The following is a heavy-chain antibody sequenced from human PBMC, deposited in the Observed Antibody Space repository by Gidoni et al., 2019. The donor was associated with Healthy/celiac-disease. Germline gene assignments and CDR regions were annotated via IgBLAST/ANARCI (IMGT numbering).Heavy chain of an antibody. D-gene: IGHD5-12*01. V-gene: IGHV3-30*04. J-gene: IGHJ6*02. CDR3: ARDLGGSLQDLYYYYYYGMDV. CDR1: GFTFSSYA. CDR2: ISYDGSNK. Sequence: QVQLVESGGGVVQPGRSLRLSCAASGFTFSSYAMHWVRQAPGKGLEWVAVISYDGSNKYYADSVKGRFTISRDNSKNTLYLQMNSLRAEDTAVYYCARDLGGSLQDLYYYYYYGMDVWGQGTTVTVSS.